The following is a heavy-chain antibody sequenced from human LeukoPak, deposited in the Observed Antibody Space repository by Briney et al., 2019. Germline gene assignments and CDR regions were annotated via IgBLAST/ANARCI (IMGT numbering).Heavy chain of an antibody. CDR3: ARYLSNAAGLYFDY. CDR2: IYYSGST. Sequence: ASETLSLTCTVSGGSISSYYWSWIRQPPGKGLEWIGYIYYSGSTNYNPSLKSRVTISVDTSKNQFSLKLSSVTAADTAVYYCARYLSNAAGLYFDYWGQGTLVTVSS. V-gene: IGHV4-59*01. D-gene: IGHD6-13*01. CDR1: GGSISSYY. J-gene: IGHJ4*02.